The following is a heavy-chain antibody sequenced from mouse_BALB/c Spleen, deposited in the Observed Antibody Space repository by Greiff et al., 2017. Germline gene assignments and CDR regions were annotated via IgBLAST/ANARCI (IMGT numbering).Heavy chain of an antibody. CDR1: GFTFSDYY. D-gene: IGHD2-2*01. V-gene: IGHV5-4*02. J-gene: IGHJ4*01. Sequence: EVMLVESGGGLVKPGGSLKLSCAASGFTFSDYYMYWVRQTPEKRLEWVATISDGGSYTYYPDSVKGRFTISRDNAKNNLYLQMSSLKSEDTAMYYCARVGYDPYAMDYWGQGTSVTVSS. CDR2: ISDGGSYT. CDR3: ARVGYDPYAMDY.